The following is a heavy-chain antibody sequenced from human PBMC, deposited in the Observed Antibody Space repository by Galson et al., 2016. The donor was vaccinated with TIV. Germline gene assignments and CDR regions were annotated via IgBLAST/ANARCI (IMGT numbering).Heavy chain of an antibody. CDR2: INPLGGST. J-gene: IGHJ4*02. D-gene: IGHD2-21*02. CDR1: GYTFTTNE. CDR3: ARGGSCGGDCYYFDF. V-gene: IGHV1-46*01. Sequence: SVKVSCKASGYTFTTNEIHWVRQAPGQGLVWMALINPLGGSTNYAQKFQGRVTMTRDTSTTTVYMELNSLGFEDTAVYYCARGGSCGGDCYYFDFWGQGTLVTVSS.